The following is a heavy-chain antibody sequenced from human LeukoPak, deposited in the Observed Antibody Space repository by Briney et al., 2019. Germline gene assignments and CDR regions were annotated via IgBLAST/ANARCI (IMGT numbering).Heavy chain of an antibody. CDR1: GYTSTSYD. D-gene: IGHD3-10*01. CDR2: MNPNSGNT. V-gene: IGHV1-8*03. J-gene: IGHJ4*02. Sequence: GASVKVSCKASGYTSTSYDINWVRQATGQGLEWMGWMNPNSGNTGYAQKFQGRVTITRNTSISTAYMELSSLRSEDTAVYYCARGSRWFGELLRWGQGTLVTVSS. CDR3: ARGSRWFGELLR.